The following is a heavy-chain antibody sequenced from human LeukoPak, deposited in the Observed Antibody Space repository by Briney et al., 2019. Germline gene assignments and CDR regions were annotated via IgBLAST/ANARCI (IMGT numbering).Heavy chain of an antibody. J-gene: IGHJ3*02. Sequence: GGSLRLSCAASGFTVSSNYMSWVRQAPGKGLEWVSFIYSDGSTYYADSVKGRFTISRDNSKNTLYLQMNSLRAEDTAVYYCAKDFGIVVVQDAFDIWGQGTMVTVSS. V-gene: IGHV3-66*02. D-gene: IGHD3-22*01. CDR1: GFTVSSNY. CDR2: IYSDGST. CDR3: AKDFGIVVVQDAFDI.